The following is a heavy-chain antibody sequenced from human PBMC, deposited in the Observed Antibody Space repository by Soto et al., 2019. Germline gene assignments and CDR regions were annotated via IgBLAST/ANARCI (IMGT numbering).Heavy chain of an antibody. CDR3: ARDFGRITMVRGVMSYANYYYYYYMDV. Sequence: GGSLRLSCAASGFTFSSYGMHWVRQAPGKGLERVAVIWYDGSNKYYADSVKGRFTISRDNSKNTLYLQMNSLIAEDTAVYYCARDFGRITMVRGVMSYANYYYYYYMDVWGKGTTVTVSS. CDR1: GFTFSSYG. D-gene: IGHD3-10*01. CDR2: IWYDGSNK. V-gene: IGHV3-33*01. J-gene: IGHJ6*03.